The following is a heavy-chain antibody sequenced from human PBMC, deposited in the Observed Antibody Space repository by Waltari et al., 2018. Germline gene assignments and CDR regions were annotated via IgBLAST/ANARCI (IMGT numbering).Heavy chain of an antibody. J-gene: IGHJ4*02. Sequence: QVQLVQSGAEVKKPGASVKVSCKTSGYPFTSYYMHWVRQAPGQGLDEMGWINTRNGGTNSAQKNQGRVTMTRDTSISTAYMELSRLISNDTAVYYCARTYQSGSYSDYWGQGTPVTVSS. D-gene: IGHD1-26*01. CDR2: INTRNGGT. CDR3: ARTYQSGSYSDY. CDR1: GYPFTSYY. V-gene: IGHV1-2*02.